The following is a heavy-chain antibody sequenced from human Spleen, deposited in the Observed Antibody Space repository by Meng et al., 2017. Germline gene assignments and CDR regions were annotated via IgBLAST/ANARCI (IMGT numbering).Heavy chain of an antibody. Sequence: GESLKTFCSAPGFTFSSYAMHWVRQAPGKGLEWVAVISYDRSNKYYADSVKGRFTISRDNSKNKLYLQMNSLRTENTALYDCAKDISPSGNFPGPDYWGQGILVTVSS. CDR2: ISYDRSNK. D-gene: IGHD1-26*01. V-gene: IGHV3-30*04. CDR3: AKDISPSGNFPGPDY. CDR1: GFTFSSYA. J-gene: IGHJ4*02.